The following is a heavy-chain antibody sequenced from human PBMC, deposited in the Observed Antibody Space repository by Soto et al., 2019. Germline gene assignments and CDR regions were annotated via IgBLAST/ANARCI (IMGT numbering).Heavy chain of an antibody. J-gene: IGHJ4*02. CDR3: ARGVYSDSSGYYFFF. D-gene: IGHD3-22*01. CDR1: GGTFSRYA. CDR2: IVPIFGTA. Sequence: QVQLVQSGAEVKRPGSSVKVSCKASGGTFSRYALSWVRQAPGQGPEWMGGIVPIFGTANYAQKFQGRVTITADESTSTAYMELSSLRSEDTAVYYCARGVYSDSSGYYFFFWGQGTLVTVSS. V-gene: IGHV1-69*01.